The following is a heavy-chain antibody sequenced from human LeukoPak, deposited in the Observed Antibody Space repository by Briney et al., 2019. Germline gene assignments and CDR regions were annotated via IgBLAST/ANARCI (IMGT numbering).Heavy chain of an antibody. CDR3: ARDLSQRYCSGGSCSNWFDP. D-gene: IGHD2-15*01. CDR2: ISSSSSYI. V-gene: IGHV3-21*01. CDR1: GFTFSSCS. J-gene: IGHJ5*02. Sequence: GGSLRLSCAASGFTFSSCSMNWVRQAPGKGLEWVSSISSSSSYIYYADSVKGRFTISRDNAKNSLYLQMNSLRAEDTAVYYCARDLSQRYCSGGSCSNWFDPWGQGTLVTVSS.